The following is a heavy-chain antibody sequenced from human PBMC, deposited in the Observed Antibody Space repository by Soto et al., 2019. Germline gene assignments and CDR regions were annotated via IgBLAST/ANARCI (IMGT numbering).Heavy chain of an antibody. V-gene: IGHV1-69*04. CDR2: IIPILGIA. Sequence: SVKVSCKASGGTFSSYTISWVRQAPGQGLEWMGRIIPILGIANYAQKFQGRVTITADKSTSTAYMELSSLRSEDTAVYYCARDGSLGTKDFDYWGQGTLVTVSS. J-gene: IGHJ4*02. CDR3: ARDGSLGTKDFDY. CDR1: GGTFSSYT. D-gene: IGHD3-16*01.